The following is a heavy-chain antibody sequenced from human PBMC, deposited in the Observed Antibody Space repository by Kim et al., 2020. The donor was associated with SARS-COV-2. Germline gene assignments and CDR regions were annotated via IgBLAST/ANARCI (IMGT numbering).Heavy chain of an antibody. J-gene: IGHJ4*02. CDR3: AAYGPHSSGWYEPSDY. CDR1: GFTFTSSA. D-gene: IGHD6-19*01. V-gene: IGHV1-58*02. Sequence: SVKVSCKASGFTFTSSAMQWVRQARGQRLEWIGWIVVGSGNTNYAQKFQERVTITRDMSTSTAYMELSSLRSEDTAVYYCAAYGPHSSGWYEPSDYWGQGTLVTVSS. CDR2: IVVGSGNT.